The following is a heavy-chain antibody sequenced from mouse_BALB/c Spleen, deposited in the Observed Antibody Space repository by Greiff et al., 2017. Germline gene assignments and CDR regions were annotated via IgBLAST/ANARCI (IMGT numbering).Heavy chain of an antibody. CDR3: ARDPHFDY. J-gene: IGHJ2*01. V-gene: IGHV5-6-5*01. CDR1: GFTFSSYA. Sequence: EVQLVESGGGLVKPGGSLKLSCAASGFTFSSYAMSRVRQTPEKRLEWVASISSGGSTYYPDSVKGRFTISRDNARNILYLQMSSLRSEDTAMYYCARDPHFDYWGQGTTLTVSS. CDR2: ISSGGST.